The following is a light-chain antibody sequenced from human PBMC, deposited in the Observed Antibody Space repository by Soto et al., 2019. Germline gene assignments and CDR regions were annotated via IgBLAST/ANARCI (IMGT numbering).Light chain of an antibody. CDR2: GAS. CDR1: QSVSSSF. CDR3: QHYGTSLWT. J-gene: IGKJ1*01. V-gene: IGKV3-20*01. Sequence: EIMLTQSPGTLSLSPGERATLSCRASQSVSSSFLAWYQQKTNKAPRFLIYGASIRATGIPDRFSGSGSGTDFTLTISRLEPEDFAMYLCQHYGTSLWTFGQGTKVDIK.